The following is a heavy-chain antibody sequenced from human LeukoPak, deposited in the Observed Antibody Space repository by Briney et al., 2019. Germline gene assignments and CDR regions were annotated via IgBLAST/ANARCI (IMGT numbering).Heavy chain of an antibody. CDR2: INRSGST. J-gene: IGHJ3*02. Sequence: PSETLSLTCAVSGGSFSDYYWSWIRQPPGKGLEWIGEINRSGSTNYKPSLKSRVTISLDTSKSQISLKLSSVTAADTAVYYCATLRTIKPGVKDAFDIWGQGTLVTVSS. V-gene: IGHV4-34*01. CDR1: GGSFSDYY. D-gene: IGHD4/OR15-4a*01. CDR3: ATLRTIKPGVKDAFDI.